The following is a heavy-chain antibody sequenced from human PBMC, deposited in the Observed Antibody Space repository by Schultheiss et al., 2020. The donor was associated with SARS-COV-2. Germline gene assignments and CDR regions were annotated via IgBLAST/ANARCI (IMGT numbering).Heavy chain of an antibody. CDR1: GFTFSSYW. Sequence: GGSLRLSCAASGFTFSSYWMHWVRQAPGKGLEWVSYISSSGNTIYYADSVKGRFAISRDNAKASLYLQMNSLRAEDTAVYYCARDIVAAAFDYWGQGTRVTVSS. D-gene: IGHD3-16*02. CDR2: ISSSGNTI. CDR3: ARDIVAAAFDY. V-gene: IGHV3-48*04. J-gene: IGHJ4*02.